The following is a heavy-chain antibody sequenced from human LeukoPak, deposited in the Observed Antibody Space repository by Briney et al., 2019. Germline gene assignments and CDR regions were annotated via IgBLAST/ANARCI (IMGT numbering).Heavy chain of an antibody. D-gene: IGHD1-26*01. CDR1: GFTFSSYW. V-gene: IGHV3-74*01. J-gene: IGHJ6*02. CDR2: INSDGSST. Sequence: GGSLRLSCAAPGFTFSSYWIHWVRQAPGKGLVWVSRINSDGSSTSYADSVKGRFTISRDNAKNTLYLQMNSLRAEDTAVYYCTRGGRGFYGVDVWGQGTTVTVSS. CDR3: TRGGRGFYGVDV.